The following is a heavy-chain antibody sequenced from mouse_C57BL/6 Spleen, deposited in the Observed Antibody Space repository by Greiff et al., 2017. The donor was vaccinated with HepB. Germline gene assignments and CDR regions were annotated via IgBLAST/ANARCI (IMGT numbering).Heavy chain of an antibody. CDR2: IYPGDGDT. V-gene: IGHV1-80*01. D-gene: IGHD1-1*01. CDR1: GYAFSSYW. CDR3: ARLYGSSNYAMDY. J-gene: IGHJ4*01. Sequence: VQLQESGAELVKPGASVKISCKASGYAFSSYWMNWVKQRPGKGLEWIGQIYPGDGDTNYNEKFKGKATLTADKSSSTAYMQLSSLTSEDSAVYFCARLYGSSNYAMDYWGQGTSVTVSS.